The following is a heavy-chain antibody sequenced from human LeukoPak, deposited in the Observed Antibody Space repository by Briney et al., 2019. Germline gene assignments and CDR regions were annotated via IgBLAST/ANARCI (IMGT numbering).Heavy chain of an antibody. J-gene: IGHJ3*02. CDR1: GGSISSYY. CDR2: IYYSGST. V-gene: IGHV4-59*12. Sequence: SETLSLTCTVSGGSISSYYWSWIRQPPGKGLEWIGYIYYSGSTNYNPSLKSRVTISVDTSKNQFSLKLSSVTAADTAVYYCARRGYYDSSGYYNTAAFDIWGQGTMVTVSS. D-gene: IGHD3-22*01. CDR3: ARRGYYDSSGYYNTAAFDI.